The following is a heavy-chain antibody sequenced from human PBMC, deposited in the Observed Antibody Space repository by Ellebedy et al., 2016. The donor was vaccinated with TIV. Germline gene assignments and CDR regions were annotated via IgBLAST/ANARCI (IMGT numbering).Heavy chain of an antibody. J-gene: IGHJ6*03. CDR1: GFTFSNYW. D-gene: IGHD5-12*01. V-gene: IGHV3-7*01. CDR2: IKQDGSEK. Sequence: GGSLRLXXEGSGFTFSNYWMSWVRQAPGKGLEWVANIKQDGSEKFYVDSVKGRFTVSRDNAKNSLYLQMNGLRAEDTAVYYCARFKGYDYYYYYYMDVWGKGTTVTVSS. CDR3: ARFKGYDYYYYYYMDV.